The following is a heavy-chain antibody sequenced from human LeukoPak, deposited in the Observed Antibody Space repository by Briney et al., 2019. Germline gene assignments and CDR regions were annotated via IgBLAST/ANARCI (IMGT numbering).Heavy chain of an antibody. Sequence: PSETLSLTCTVSGGSISSYYWSWIRQPPGKGLEWIGYIYYSGSTNYNPSLKSRVTMSVDTSKNQFSLKLNSVTAADTAVYYCARDSYYYDTTGYHNWFDPWGQGTLVTVSS. CDR1: GGSISSYY. V-gene: IGHV4-59*12. J-gene: IGHJ5*02. CDR3: ARDSYYYDTTGYHNWFDP. D-gene: IGHD3-22*01. CDR2: IYYSGST.